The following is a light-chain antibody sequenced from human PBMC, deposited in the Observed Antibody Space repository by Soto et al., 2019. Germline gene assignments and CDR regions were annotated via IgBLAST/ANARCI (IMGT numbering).Light chain of an antibody. V-gene: IGKV1-8*01. CDR1: QGISSY. Sequence: AIRMTQSPSSFSASTGDRVTMSCRASQGISSYLAWYQQKPGKAPKLLIYAASTLQSGVPSRFSGSGSGTDFILTISCLQSEDFATYYCLQYYSYPRTFGQGTNVEIK. J-gene: IGKJ1*01. CDR2: AAS. CDR3: LQYYSYPRT.